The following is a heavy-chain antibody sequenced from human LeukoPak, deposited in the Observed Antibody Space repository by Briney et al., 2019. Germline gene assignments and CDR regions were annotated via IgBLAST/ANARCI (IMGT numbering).Heavy chain of an antibody. Sequence: GGSLRLPCAASGFTFSSFWMAWVRQAPGRGLEWVASIKFDESERHHVDSVKGRFTISRDNAKNSLYLQMNSLRAEDTAVYFCTRVTTNGYFEYWGQGTLVTVSS. CDR2: IKFDESER. CDR1: GFTFSSFW. D-gene: IGHD1/OR15-1a*01. V-gene: IGHV3-7*04. J-gene: IGHJ4*02. CDR3: TRVTTNGYFEY.